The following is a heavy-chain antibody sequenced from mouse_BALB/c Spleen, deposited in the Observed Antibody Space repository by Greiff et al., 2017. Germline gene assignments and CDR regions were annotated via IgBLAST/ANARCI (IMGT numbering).Heavy chain of an antibody. D-gene: IGHD2-1*01. Sequence: EVMLVESGGGLVKPGGSLKLSCAASGFTFSSYAMSWVRQTPEKRLEWVASISSGGSTYYPDSVKGRFTISRDNARNILYLQMSSLRSEDTAMYYCAREDYGNPLDYWGQGTTLTVSS. J-gene: IGHJ2*01. CDR1: GFTFSSYA. CDR3: AREDYGNPLDY. CDR2: ISSGGST. V-gene: IGHV5-6-5*01.